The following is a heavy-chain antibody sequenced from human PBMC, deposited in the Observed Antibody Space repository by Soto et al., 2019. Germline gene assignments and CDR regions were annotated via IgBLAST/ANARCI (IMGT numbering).Heavy chain of an antibody. V-gene: IGHV1-18*01. CDR2: ISGYNGNT. CDR3: ARDEVPAANWLDR. Sequence: ASVKVSCKACGCIFIKYGITWVRQAPGQGLEWMGWISGYNGNTKYADKLQGRVTMTTDTSTTTAYMELRSLRSDDTAVYYCARDEVPAANWLDRWGQGTLVTVSS. CDR1: GCIFIKYG. D-gene: IGHD2-2*01. J-gene: IGHJ5*02.